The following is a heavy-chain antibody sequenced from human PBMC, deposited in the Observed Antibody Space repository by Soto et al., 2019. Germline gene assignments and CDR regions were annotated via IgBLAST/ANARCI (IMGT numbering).Heavy chain of an antibody. CDR3: ATLPGHYYDSSGPRDY. Sequence: SETLSLTCAVYGGSISSGDYYWSWIRQPPGKGLEWIGYIYYSGSTYYNPSLKSRVTISVDTSKNQFSLKLSSVTAADTAVYYCATLPGHYYDSSGPRDYWGQGTLVTVSS. J-gene: IGHJ4*02. CDR2: IYYSGST. V-gene: IGHV4-30-4*01. CDR1: GGSISSGDYY. D-gene: IGHD3-22*01.